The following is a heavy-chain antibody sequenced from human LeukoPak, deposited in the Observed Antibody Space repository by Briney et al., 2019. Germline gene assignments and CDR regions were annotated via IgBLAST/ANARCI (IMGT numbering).Heavy chain of an antibody. V-gene: IGHV3-21*01. J-gene: IGHJ4*02. CDR1: GFTFSSYS. CDR2: ISSSSSYI. Sequence: GGSLRLSCAASGFTFSSYSMNWVRQAPGKGLEWVSSISSSSSYIYYADSVKGRFTISRDNAKNSLYLQMNSLRAEDTAVYYCARDRGLGLWLPFGYWGQGTLVTVSS. D-gene: IGHD6-19*01. CDR3: ARDRGLGLWLPFGY.